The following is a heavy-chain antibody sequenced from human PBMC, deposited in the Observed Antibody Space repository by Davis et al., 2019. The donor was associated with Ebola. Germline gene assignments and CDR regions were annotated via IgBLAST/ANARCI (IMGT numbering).Heavy chain of an antibody. CDR3: ARAGLLWFGELLFPNWFDP. CDR2: IYHSRST. J-gene: IGHJ5*02. CDR1: GGSISSSNW. D-gene: IGHD3-10*01. V-gene: IGHV4-4*02. Sequence: GSLRLSCAVSGGSISSSNWWCCVRQPPGKGLEWIGEIYHSRSTNYNPSLKSRVTIPVAKSKNQFSLKLSSVTAADTAVYYCARAGLLWFGELLFPNWFDPWGQGTLVTVSS.